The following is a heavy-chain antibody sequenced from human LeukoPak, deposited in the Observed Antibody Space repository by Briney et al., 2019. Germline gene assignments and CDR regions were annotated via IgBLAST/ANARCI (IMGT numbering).Heavy chain of an antibody. J-gene: IGHJ6*03. CDR2: IYYSGST. Sequence: SETLSLTCTVSGGSISSGDYYWRWIRQPPGKGLEWIGYIYYSGSTYYNPSLKSRVTISVDTSKNQFSLKLSSVTAADTAVYYCAREWYCSSTSCYDYYYYMDVWGKGTTVTVSS. D-gene: IGHD2-2*01. CDR3: AREWYCSSTSCYDYYYYMDV. V-gene: IGHV4-30-4*08. CDR1: GGSISSGDYY.